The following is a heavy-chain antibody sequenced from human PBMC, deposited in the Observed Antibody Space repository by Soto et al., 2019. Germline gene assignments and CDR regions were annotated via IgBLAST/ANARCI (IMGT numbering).Heavy chain of an antibody. J-gene: IGHJ6*03. Sequence: EVQLVESGGGLVQPGGSLKLSGAASGFTFSGSAMHWVRQASGKGLAWVGRIRSKPNNYATAYGASVKGSFTISRDDSKNTAYLQMNSLNTEDTAVYYCSRQASDFWSGKPQYYMDVWGKGTTVTVSS. V-gene: IGHV3-73*01. D-gene: IGHD3-3*01. CDR2: IRSKPNNYAT. CDR3: SRQASDFWSGKPQYYMDV. CDR1: GFTFSGSA.